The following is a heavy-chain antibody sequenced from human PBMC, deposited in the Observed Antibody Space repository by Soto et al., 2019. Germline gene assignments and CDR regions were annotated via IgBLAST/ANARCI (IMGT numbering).Heavy chain of an antibody. Sequence: ASVKVSCXVSGYTLDEVAMHWVRQAPGKGLEWLGGFDPDEAETIYAQHFQGRVTMTEDTSTDTVYMELSSLRSEDTALYFCTTYHGDYNFDHWGQGTLVTVSS. V-gene: IGHV1-24*01. CDR1: GYTLDEVA. D-gene: IGHD4-17*01. CDR3: TTYHGDYNFDH. CDR2: FDPDEAET. J-gene: IGHJ5*02.